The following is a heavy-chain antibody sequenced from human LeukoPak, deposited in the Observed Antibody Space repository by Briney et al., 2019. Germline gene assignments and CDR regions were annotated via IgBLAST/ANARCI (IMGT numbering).Heavy chain of an antibody. V-gene: IGHV1-8*03. Sequence: ASVKVSCKASGYTFTSYDINWVRQATGQGLEWMGWMNPNSGNTGYAQKFQGRVTITRNTSISTAYMELSSLRSEDTAVYYCARDLSSSSQAFDIWGQGTMVTVSS. CDR2: MNPNSGNT. J-gene: IGHJ3*02. CDR3: ARDLSSSSQAFDI. CDR1: GYTFTSYD. D-gene: IGHD6-6*01.